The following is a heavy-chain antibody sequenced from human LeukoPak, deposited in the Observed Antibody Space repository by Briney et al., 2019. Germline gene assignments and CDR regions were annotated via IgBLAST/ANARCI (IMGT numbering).Heavy chain of an antibody. CDR2: INPSGGST. Sequence: GASVKVSCKTSGYSFTNYGMNWVRQAPGQGLEWMGIINPSGGSTTYAQKFQGRVTMTRDTSTSTVYMELSSLRSEDTAVYYCARVVVTAMWRGLGYWGQGTLVTVSS. D-gene: IGHD2-21*02. V-gene: IGHV1-46*01. CDR1: GYSFTNYG. CDR3: ARVVVTAMWRGLGY. J-gene: IGHJ4*02.